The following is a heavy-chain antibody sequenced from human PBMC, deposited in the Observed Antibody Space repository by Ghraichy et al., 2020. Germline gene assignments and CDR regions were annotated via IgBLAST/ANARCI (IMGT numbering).Heavy chain of an antibody. D-gene: IGHD5-18*01. CDR1: GFTFSSYG. CDR2: IRYDGSNK. Sequence: GGSLRLSCAASGFTFSSYGMHWVRQAPGKGLEWVAFIRYDGSNKYYADSVKGRFTISRDNSKNTLYLQMNSLRAEDTAVYYCAKKGDTAMVYFDYWGQGTLVTVSS. J-gene: IGHJ4*02. V-gene: IGHV3-30*02. CDR3: AKKGDTAMVYFDY.